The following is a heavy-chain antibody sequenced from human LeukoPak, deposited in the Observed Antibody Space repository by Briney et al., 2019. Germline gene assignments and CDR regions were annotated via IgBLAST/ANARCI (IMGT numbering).Heavy chain of an antibody. CDR1: GFTFSSYS. J-gene: IGHJ4*02. CDR2: ISSSSSTI. V-gene: IGHV3-48*01. D-gene: IGHD3-3*01. CDR3: ARVGITIFGVLINFDY. Sequence: GGSLRLSCAASGFTFSSYSMNWVRQAPGKGLEWVSYISSSSSTIYYADSVKGRFTISRDNAQNSLYLQMNSLRAEDTAVYYCARVGITIFGVLINFDYWGQGTLVTVSS.